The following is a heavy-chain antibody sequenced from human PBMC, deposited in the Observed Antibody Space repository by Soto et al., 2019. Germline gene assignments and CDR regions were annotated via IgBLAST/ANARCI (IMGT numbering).Heavy chain of an antibody. D-gene: IGHD3-3*01. Sequence: SETLSLTCTVSGGSISSYYWSWIRQPPGKGLEWIGYIYYSGSTNYNPSLKSRVTISVDTSKNQFSLKLSSVTAADTAVYYCARVTGFWSGYYPYYYYGMDVWGQGTTVTVSS. CDR1: GGSISSYY. J-gene: IGHJ6*02. CDR3: ARVTGFWSGYYPYYYYGMDV. CDR2: IYYSGST. V-gene: IGHV4-59*01.